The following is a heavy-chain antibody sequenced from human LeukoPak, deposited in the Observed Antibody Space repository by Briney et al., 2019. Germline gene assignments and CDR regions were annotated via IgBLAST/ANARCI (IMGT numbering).Heavy chain of an antibody. D-gene: IGHD2-2*01. CDR3: ARPQPRPLGAFDI. Sequence: GGSLRLSCAASGFTVSNNYMSWVRQAPGKGLEWVSVIYSGGSTYYADSVKGRFTISRDNSKNTLYLQINCLRAEDTAVYYCARPQPRPLGAFDIWGQGTMVTVSS. J-gene: IGHJ3*02. CDR1: GFTVSNNY. V-gene: IGHV3-66*02. CDR2: IYSGGST.